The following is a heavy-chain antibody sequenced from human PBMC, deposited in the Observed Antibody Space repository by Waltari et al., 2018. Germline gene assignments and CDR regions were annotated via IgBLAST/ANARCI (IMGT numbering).Heavy chain of an antibody. V-gene: IGHV3-7*01. CDR2: IKQDGSEK. Sequence: EVQLVESGGGLVQPGGSLRLSCAASGFTFSSYWMSWVRQAPGKGLEWVANIKQDGSEKYYVDSVKGRFTISRDNAKNSLYLQMNSLRAEDTAVYYCARDVRVVGHAYNYYYGMDVWGQGTTVTVSS. CDR3: ARDVRVVGHAYNYYYGMDV. D-gene: IGHD3-16*01. CDR1: GFTFSSYW. J-gene: IGHJ6*02.